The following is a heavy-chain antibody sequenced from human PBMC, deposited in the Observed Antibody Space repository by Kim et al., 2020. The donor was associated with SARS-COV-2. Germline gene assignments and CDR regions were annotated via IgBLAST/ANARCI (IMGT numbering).Heavy chain of an antibody. CDR3: ASLSDTAKKRHDAVHFDI. Sequence: ASVKVSCKASGYTFTSYYMHWVRQAPGQGLEWMGIINPSGGSTSYAQKFQGRVTMTRDTSTSTVYMELSSLRSEDTAVYYCASLSDTAKKRHDAVHFDIWGQGTMVTVSS. CDR2: INPSGGST. CDR1: GYTFTSYY. D-gene: IGHD5-18*01. J-gene: IGHJ3*02. V-gene: IGHV1-46*01.